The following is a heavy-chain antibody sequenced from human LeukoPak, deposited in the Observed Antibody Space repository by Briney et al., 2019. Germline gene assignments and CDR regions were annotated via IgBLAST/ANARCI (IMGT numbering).Heavy chain of an antibody. Sequence: GGSLRLSCAASGFTLSSYEMNWVRQAPGKGLEWASYISSSGSTIYYADSVKGRFTISRDNAKNSLYLQMNSLRAEDTAVYYCAELGITMIGGGWGKGTTVTISS. CDR1: GFTLSSYE. J-gene: IGHJ6*04. D-gene: IGHD3-10*02. V-gene: IGHV3-48*03. CDR3: AELGITMIGGG. CDR2: ISSSGSTI.